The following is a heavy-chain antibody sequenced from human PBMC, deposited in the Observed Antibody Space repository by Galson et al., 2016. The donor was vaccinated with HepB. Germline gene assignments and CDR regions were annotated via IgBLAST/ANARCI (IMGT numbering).Heavy chain of an antibody. CDR1: RGTFKTYA. V-gene: IGHV1-69*13. CDR3: ARDKMVKHRGTQWNGMDV. CDR2: MFPMSGRA. D-gene: IGHD2-8*01. J-gene: IGHJ6*02. Sequence: SVKVSCKASRGTFKTYALSWLRQAPGQGLEWVGGMFPMSGRADYARKFQGRVTITADESTRTVYMELSGLRPDDTAVYYCARDKMVKHRGTQWNGMDVWGQGTAITVSS.